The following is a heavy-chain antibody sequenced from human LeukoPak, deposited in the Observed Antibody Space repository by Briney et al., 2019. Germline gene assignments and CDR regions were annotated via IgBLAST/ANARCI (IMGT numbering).Heavy chain of an antibody. CDR1: GFTFGDYA. D-gene: IGHD3-10*01. Sequence: GGSLRLSCTASGFTFGDYAMSWVRQAPGKGLEWVGFIRSKAYGGTTEYAASVKGRFTISRDDSKSIAYLQMNSLKTEDTAVYYCTTEGWFGGLLYGYWGQGTLVTVSS. J-gene: IGHJ4*02. CDR3: TTEGWFGGLLYGY. V-gene: IGHV3-49*04. CDR2: IRSKAYGGTT.